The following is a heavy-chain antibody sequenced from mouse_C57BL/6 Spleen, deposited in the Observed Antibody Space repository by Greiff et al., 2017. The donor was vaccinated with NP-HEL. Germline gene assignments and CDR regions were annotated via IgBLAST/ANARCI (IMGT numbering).Heavy chain of an antibody. CDR2: LHPSDSDT. D-gene: IGHD1-1*01. Sequence: QVQLQQPGAELVKPGASVKVSCKASGYTFTSYWMHWVKQRPGPGLEWIGRLHPSDSDTNYNQKFKGKATLTVDKSSSTAYMQLSSLTSEDSAVYYCARTPYYYGSRGYFDVWGTGTTVTVSS. CDR1: GYTFTSYW. J-gene: IGHJ1*03. V-gene: IGHV1-74*01. CDR3: ARTPYYYGSRGYFDV.